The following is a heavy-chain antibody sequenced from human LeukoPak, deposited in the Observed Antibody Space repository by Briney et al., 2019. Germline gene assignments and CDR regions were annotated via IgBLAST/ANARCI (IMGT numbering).Heavy chain of an antibody. CDR3: ARERSFGFMVRGGSYGMDV. Sequence: SETLSLTCAVHGGSFSGYYWSWIRQPPGKGLEWIGEINHSGSTNYNPSLKSRVTISVDTSKNQFPLKLSSVTAADTAVYYCARERSFGFMVRGGSYGMDVWGQGTTVTVSS. CDR1: GGSFSGYY. CDR2: INHSGST. V-gene: IGHV4-34*01. D-gene: IGHD3-10*01. J-gene: IGHJ6*02.